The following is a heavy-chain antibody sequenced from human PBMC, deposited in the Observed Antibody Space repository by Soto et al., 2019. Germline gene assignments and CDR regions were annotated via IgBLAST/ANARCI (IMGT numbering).Heavy chain of an antibody. Sequence: PSETLSLTCTVSGGSISRSSYYWGWIRQPPGKGLEWIGSIYYSGSTYYNPSLKSRVTISVDTSKSQFSLKLSSVTAADTAVYYCARGYCSGTSCPYYYYYYGMDVWGQGTTVTVSS. V-gene: IGHV4-39*01. CDR1: GGSISRSSYY. J-gene: IGHJ6*02. CDR3: ARGYCSGTSCPYYYYYYGMDV. CDR2: IYYSGST. D-gene: IGHD2-2*01.